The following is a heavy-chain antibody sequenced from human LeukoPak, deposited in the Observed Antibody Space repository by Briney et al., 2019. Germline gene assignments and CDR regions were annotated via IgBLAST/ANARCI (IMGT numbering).Heavy chain of an antibody. CDR1: GFTFSGYW. CDR2: IKQDGSET. J-gene: IGHJ4*02. D-gene: IGHD3-22*01. CDR3: ARDKGDYDTSGSLFIF. Sequence: GGSLRLSCAASGFTFSGYWMSWVRQAPRKGLEWVANIKQDGSETYYVDSVKGRFTISRDNAKNSLYLQMNSLRAEDTAVYYCARDKGDYDTSGSLFIFGGQGTLVTVSS. V-gene: IGHV3-7*03.